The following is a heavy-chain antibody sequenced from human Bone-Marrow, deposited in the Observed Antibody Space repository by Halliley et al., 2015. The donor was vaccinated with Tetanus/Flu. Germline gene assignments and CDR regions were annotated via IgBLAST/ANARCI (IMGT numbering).Heavy chain of an antibody. D-gene: IGHD2-15*01. CDR2: IYYTGST. J-gene: IGHJ4*02. CDR3: ATLGYTSGNSFDH. CDR1: GGSIRSDY. Sequence: TLSLTCTVSGGSIRSDYWSWIRQPPGKGLEWIGYIYYTGSTKYNPSLKSRVTISVDTSNNQFSLNLNSVTAADTAVYYCATLGYTSGNSFDHWGQGTPITVSS. V-gene: IGHV4-59*08.